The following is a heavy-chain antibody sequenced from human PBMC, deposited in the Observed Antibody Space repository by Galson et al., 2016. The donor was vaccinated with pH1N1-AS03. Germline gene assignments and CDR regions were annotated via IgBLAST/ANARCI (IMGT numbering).Heavy chain of an antibody. D-gene: IGHD3-9*01. V-gene: IGHV7-4-1*01. CDR2: ITTNTGNP. J-gene: IGHJ4*02. CDR1: GYTFTSHR. Sequence: SVKVSCKAPGYTFTSHRIIWVRQAPGQGLECMGWITTNTGNPEYAQGFTGRFVFSLDTSVSTAYLQIGSLKTEDTAVYYCARGHMSLSGFWDSWGQGTLVTVSS. CDR3: ARGHMSLSGFWDS.